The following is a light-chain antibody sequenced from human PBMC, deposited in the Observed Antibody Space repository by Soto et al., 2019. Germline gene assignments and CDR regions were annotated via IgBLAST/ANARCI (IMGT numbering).Light chain of an antibody. J-gene: IGKJ1*01. CDR1: QSVSNYY. CDR2: DAC. V-gene: IGKV3-20*01. Sequence: VLAQCPGTLPLSPGERVTLSCRASQSVSNYYLGWYQQKPGQATQLINADACSRASGIPDMCSGSGSGEVFLPTSSRLEDDYVAVYYCQNYGSPRTFGQGTKVDIK. CDR3: QNYGSPRT.